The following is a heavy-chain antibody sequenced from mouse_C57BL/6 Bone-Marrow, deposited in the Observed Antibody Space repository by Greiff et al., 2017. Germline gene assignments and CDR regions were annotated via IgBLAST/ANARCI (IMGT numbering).Heavy chain of an antibody. CDR1: GFTFSSYA. J-gene: IGHJ4*01. V-gene: IGHV5-4*03. D-gene: IGHD1-1*01. CDR3: ARSRRYGAMDY. Sequence: EVMVVESGGGLVKPGGSLKLSCAASGFTFSSYAMSWVRQTPEKRLEWVATISDGGSYTYYPDNVKGRFTISRDNAKNNLYLQMSHLKSEDTAMYYCARSRRYGAMDYWGQGTSVTVSS. CDR2: ISDGGSYT.